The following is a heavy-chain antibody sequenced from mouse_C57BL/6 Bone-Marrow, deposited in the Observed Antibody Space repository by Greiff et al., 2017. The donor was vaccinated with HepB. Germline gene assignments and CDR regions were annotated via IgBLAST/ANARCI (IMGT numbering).Heavy chain of an antibody. D-gene: IGHD4-1*01. J-gene: IGHJ4*01. Sequence: EVMLVESGGGLVKPGGSLKLSCAASGFTFSDYGMHCVRQAPEKGLEWVAYISSGSSTIYYADTVKGRFTISRDNAKNTLFLQMTSLRSEDTAMYYCARSKLGDMDYWGQGTSVTVSS. CDR2: ISSGSSTI. CDR3: ARSKLGDMDY. CDR1: GFTFSDYG. V-gene: IGHV5-17*01.